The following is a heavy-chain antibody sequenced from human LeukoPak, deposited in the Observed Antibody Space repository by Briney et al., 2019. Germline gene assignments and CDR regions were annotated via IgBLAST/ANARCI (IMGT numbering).Heavy chain of an antibody. D-gene: IGHD6-19*01. Sequence: SETLSLTCTVSGGSISSSSYYWSWIRQPAGKGLEWIGRIYTSGSTNYNPSLKSRVTISVDTSKNQFSLKLSSVTAADTAVYYCAREIFGYSSGWSDAFDIWGQGTMVTVSS. J-gene: IGHJ3*02. V-gene: IGHV4-61*02. CDR3: AREIFGYSSGWSDAFDI. CDR1: GGSISSSSYY. CDR2: IYTSGST.